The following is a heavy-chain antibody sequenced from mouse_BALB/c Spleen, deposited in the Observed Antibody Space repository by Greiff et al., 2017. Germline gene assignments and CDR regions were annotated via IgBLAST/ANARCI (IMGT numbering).Heavy chain of an antibody. CDR3: ARGYYGSSPYYYAMDY. Sequence: EVQLQQSGPGLVKPSQSLSLTCSVTGYSITSGYYWNWIRQFPGNKLEWMGYISYDGSNNYNPSLKNRISITRDTSKNQFFLKLNSVTTEDTATYYCARGYYGSSPYYYAMDYWGQGTSVTVSS. J-gene: IGHJ4*01. D-gene: IGHD1-1*01. CDR1: GYSITSGYY. V-gene: IGHV3-6*02. CDR2: ISYDGSN.